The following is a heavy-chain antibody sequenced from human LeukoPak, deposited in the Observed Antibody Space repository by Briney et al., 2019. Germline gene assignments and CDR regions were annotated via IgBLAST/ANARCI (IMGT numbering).Heavy chain of an antibody. CDR3: ARVFVRSGIHYYYYYYMDV. J-gene: IGHJ6*03. CDR2: IYSSGST. CDR1: GGSISSGSYY. D-gene: IGHD3-10*01. Sequence: SETLSLTCTVSGGSISSGSYYWSWIRQPAGKGLEWIGRIYSSGSTNYNPSLKSRVTISVDTSKNQFSLKLSSVTAADTAVYYCARVFVRSGIHYYYYYYMDVWGKGTTVTVSS. V-gene: IGHV4-61*02.